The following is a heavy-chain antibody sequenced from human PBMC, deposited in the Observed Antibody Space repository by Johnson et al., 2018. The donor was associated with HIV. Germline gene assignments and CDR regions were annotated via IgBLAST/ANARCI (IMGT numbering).Heavy chain of an antibody. D-gene: IGHD3-22*01. J-gene: IGHJ3*02. CDR2: INWNGANT. CDR3: ARATYYYDFSGYLTRPRAFDM. CDR1: GFTFDEYD. Sequence: EVQLVESGGSVVRPGGSLRLSCAASGFTFDEYDMTWVRQVPGKGLEWVSNINWNGANTGYADSVEGRFTISRDNPKNSLYLEMNSLSVEDTALYYCARATYYYDFSGYLTRPRAFDMWGQGTLVTVSS. V-gene: IGHV3-20*04.